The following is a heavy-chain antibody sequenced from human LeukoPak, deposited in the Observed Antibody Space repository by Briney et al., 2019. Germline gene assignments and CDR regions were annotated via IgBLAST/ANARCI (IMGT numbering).Heavy chain of an antibody. J-gene: IGHJ3*02. D-gene: IGHD6-13*01. CDR3: ARDARGAAAADDPLDI. V-gene: IGHV1-18*01. CDR1: GYTFTSYG. CDR2: ISAYNGNT. Sequence: ASVKISCKAPGYTFTSYGISWVRQAPGQGLEWMGWISAYNGNTNYAQKLQGRVTMTTDTSTSTAYMEPRSLRSDDTAVYYCARDARGAAAADDPLDIWGQGTTVTVSS.